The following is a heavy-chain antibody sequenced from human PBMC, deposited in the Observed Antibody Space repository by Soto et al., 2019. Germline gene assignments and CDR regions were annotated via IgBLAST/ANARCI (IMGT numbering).Heavy chain of an antibody. D-gene: IGHD1-7*01. CDR1: VFSFSTYS. CDR2: ISNSSSAI. CDR3: ARGTQTGTTFYYYFAMDV. V-gene: IGHV3-48*02. Sequence: GGSLRVSCAASVFSFSTYSMNWVRQAPGKGLDWVSYISNSSSAIYYADSVKGRFTISRDNGKSSLLLQMNSLRDEDSAVYYCARGTQTGTTFYYYFAMDVWGQGTTVTVSS. J-gene: IGHJ6*01.